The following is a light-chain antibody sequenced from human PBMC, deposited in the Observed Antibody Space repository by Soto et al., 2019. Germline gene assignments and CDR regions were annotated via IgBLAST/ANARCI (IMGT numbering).Light chain of an antibody. J-gene: IGLJ1*01. CDR2: GNN. V-gene: IGLV1-40*01. CDR1: SSNIGAGYD. Sequence: QSVLTQPPSVSGAPGQRVTISCTGGSSNIGAGYDVHWYQQLPGTAPKLLLYGNNNRPSGVPDRFSGSKSGTSASLAITGLQTEDEADYYCQSYDSSLSALYVFGTGTKLTVL. CDR3: QSYDSSLSALYV.